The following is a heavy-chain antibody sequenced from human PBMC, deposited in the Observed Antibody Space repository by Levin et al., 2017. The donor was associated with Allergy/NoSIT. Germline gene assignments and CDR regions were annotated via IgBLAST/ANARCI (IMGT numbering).Heavy chain of an antibody. V-gene: IGHV4-59*08. D-gene: IGHD3-10*01. Sequence: SQTLSLTCTVSGGSISSYYWSWIRQPPGKGLEWIGYIYYSGSTNYNPSLKSRVTISVDTSKNQFSLKLSSVTAADTAVYYCASHRYYYGSGSQFDYWGQGTLVTVSS. CDR2: IYYSGST. CDR3: ASHRYYYGSGSQFDY. J-gene: IGHJ4*02. CDR1: GGSISSYY.